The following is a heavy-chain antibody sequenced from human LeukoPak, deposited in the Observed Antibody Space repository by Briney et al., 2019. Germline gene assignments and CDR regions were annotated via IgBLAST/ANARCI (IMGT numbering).Heavy chain of an antibody. J-gene: IGHJ3*02. CDR2: IYHSGST. CDR1: GYSISSGYY. CDR3: ARQGPYYYDSSGPDAFDI. Sequence: SETLSLTCAVSGYSISSGYYWGWIRQPPGKGLEWIGSIYHSGSTYYNPSLKSRVTISVDTSKNQFSLKLSSVTAADTAVYYCARQGPYYYDSSGPDAFDIWGQGTMVTVSS. V-gene: IGHV4-38-2*01. D-gene: IGHD3-22*01.